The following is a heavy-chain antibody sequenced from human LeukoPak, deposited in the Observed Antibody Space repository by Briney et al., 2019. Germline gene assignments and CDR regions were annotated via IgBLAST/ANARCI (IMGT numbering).Heavy chain of an antibody. J-gene: IGHJ4*02. CDR2: INTNTGNP. D-gene: IGHD3-22*01. CDR1: GYTFTSYA. V-gene: IGHV7-4-1*02. CDR3: ARVGIKYYYDSSGYYDY. Sequence: ASVKVSCKASGYTFTSYAMNWVRQAPGQGLEWMGWINTNTGNPTYAQGFTGRFVFSLDTSVSTAYLQISSLKAEDTAVYYCARVGIKYYYDSSGYYDYWGQGTLVTVSS.